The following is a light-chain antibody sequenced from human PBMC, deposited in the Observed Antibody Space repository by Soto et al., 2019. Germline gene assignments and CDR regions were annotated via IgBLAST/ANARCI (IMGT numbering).Light chain of an antibody. CDR1: QSVTTNY. V-gene: IGKV3-20*01. Sequence: EGILPQCPNSVYLSPGDWAPLSCRVVQSVTTNYLALDQQRPGQAPMLLISGASSRASGIPDRFTGSESRTDFTLTITIPDPKDFAVYSCQQYGGSPLYTFGQ. CDR2: GAS. J-gene: IGKJ2*01. CDR3: QQYGGSPLYT.